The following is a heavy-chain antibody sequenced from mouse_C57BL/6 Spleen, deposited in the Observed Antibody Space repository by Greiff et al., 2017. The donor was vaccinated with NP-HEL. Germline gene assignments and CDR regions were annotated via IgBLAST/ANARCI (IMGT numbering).Heavy chain of an antibody. D-gene: IGHD2-4*01. CDR3: ARPYYDYDGGYAMDY. CDR1: GYTFTSYW. V-gene: IGHV1-59*01. J-gene: IGHJ4*01. Sequence: ESGAELVRPGTSVKLSCKASGYTFTSYWMHWVKQRPGQGLEWIGVIDPSDSYTNYNQKFKGKATLTVDTSSSTAYMQLSSLTSEDSAVYYCARPYYDYDGGYAMDYWGQGTSVTVSS. CDR2: IDPSDSYT.